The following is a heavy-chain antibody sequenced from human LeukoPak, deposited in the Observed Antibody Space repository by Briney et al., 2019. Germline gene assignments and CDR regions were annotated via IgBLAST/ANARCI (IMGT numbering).Heavy chain of an antibody. CDR2: IYTSGST. Sequence: SETLSFTCTGSSGSISSGSYYWRWLRQPPGRGLEWIGRIYTSGSTNDNPSLKRRVTISVDTSKNQFSLKLSSVTAADTAVYYCARGTYSGYDNYFDYWGQGTLVTVSS. CDR3: ARGTYSGYDNYFDY. D-gene: IGHD5-12*01. CDR1: SGSISSGSYY. V-gene: IGHV4-61*02. J-gene: IGHJ4*02.